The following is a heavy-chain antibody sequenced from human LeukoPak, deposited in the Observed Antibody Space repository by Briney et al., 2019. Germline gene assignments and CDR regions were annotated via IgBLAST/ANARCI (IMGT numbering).Heavy chain of an antibody. CDR1: VYTFPGYY. Sequence: SVPVSFKASVYTFPGYYMHWVRQAPAQGLEWMGWINPNRDEPNYAQKFQGRVTITRETSTSTPYMELSRLRAAGTAVYYCVRPDDGTMIPDYWGQGTLVTVST. J-gene: IGHJ4*02. CDR3: VRPDDGTMIPDY. D-gene: IGHD3-22*01. V-gene: IGHV1-2*02. CDR2: INPNRDEP.